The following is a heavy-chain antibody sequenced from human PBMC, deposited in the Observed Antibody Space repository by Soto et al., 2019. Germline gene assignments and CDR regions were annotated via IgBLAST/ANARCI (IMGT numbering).Heavy chain of an antibody. CDR1: GYTFTSYY. J-gene: IGHJ3*02. CDR3: ARERLGVLRDEGAFDI. D-gene: IGHD3-16*01. Sequence: QVQLVQSGAEVKKPGASVKVSCKASGYTFTSYYMHWVRQAPGQGLEWMGIINPSGGSTSYAQKFQGRVTMTRDTSTSTVYMELSSLRSEDTAVYYCARERLGVLRDEGAFDIWGQGTMVTVSS. V-gene: IGHV1-46*01. CDR2: INPSGGST.